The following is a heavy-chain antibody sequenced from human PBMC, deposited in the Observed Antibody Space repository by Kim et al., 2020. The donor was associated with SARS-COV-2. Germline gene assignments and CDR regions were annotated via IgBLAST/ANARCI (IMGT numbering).Heavy chain of an antibody. CDR3: ARYNWNAVDY. Sequence: SETLSLTCAVYGGSFSGYYWSWIRQPPGKGLEWIGEINHSGSTNYNPSLKSRVTISVDTSKNQFSLKLSSVTAADTAVYYCARYNWNAVDYWGQGTLVTVSS. CDR2: INHSGST. D-gene: IGHD1-1*01. CDR1: GGSFSGYY. V-gene: IGHV4-34*01. J-gene: IGHJ4*02.